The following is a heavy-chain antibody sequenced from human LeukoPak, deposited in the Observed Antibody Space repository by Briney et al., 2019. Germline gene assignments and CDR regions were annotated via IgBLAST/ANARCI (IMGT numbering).Heavy chain of an antibody. CDR1: GGSISSGDYY. V-gene: IGHV4-30-4*01. CDR2: IYYSGST. J-gene: IGHJ4*02. CDR3: ARQSGLIWRGHYFDY. Sequence: PSETLSLTCTVSGGSISSGDYYWSWIRQPPGKGLEWIGYIYYSGSTYYNPSLKSRVTISVDTSKNQFSLNLTSVTAADTAVYHCARQSGLIWRGHYFDYWGLGMLVTVSS. D-gene: IGHD3-3*01.